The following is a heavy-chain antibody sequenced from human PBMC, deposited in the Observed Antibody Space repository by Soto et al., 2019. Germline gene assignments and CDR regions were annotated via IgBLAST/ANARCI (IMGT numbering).Heavy chain of an antibody. Sequence: GGSLRLSCAASGFTFTSYGMHWVRQAPGKGLEWVSVISYDGSNKYYADSVKGRFTISRDNSKNTLYLAMTSLRGEDTAVYYCAKSYDSSGYYFYVAFDYWGQGTLAPVYS. CDR2: ISYDGSNK. CDR3: AKSYDSSGYYFYVAFDY. V-gene: IGHV3-30*18. J-gene: IGHJ4*02. CDR1: GFTFTSYG. D-gene: IGHD3-22*01.